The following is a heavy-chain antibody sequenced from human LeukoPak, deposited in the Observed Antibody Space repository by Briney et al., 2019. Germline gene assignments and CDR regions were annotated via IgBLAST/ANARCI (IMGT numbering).Heavy chain of an antibody. Sequence: PRGCLRLSCAASGFSFSVYEIHWVRQAPGKGLEWISDISSSGTTTYYADSVKGRFTISRDNAKNSPYLQMNSLRAEDTAVYYCTTLTVANNFDYWGQGTLVTVSS. J-gene: IGHJ4*02. D-gene: IGHD5-12*01. CDR3: TTLTVANNFDY. CDR2: ISSSGTTT. CDR1: GFSFSVYE. V-gene: IGHV3-48*03.